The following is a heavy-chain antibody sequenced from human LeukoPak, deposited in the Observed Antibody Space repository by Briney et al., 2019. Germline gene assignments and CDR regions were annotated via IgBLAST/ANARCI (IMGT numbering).Heavy chain of an antibody. CDR1: GFTFDDYA. CDR3: AKIAAAGTFDY. V-gene: IGHV3-9*01. D-gene: IGHD6-13*01. J-gene: IGHJ4*02. Sequence: GGSLRLSCAASGFTFDDYAMHWVRQAPGKGLEWVSGISWNSGSIGYADSVKGRFTISRDNAKNSLYLQMNSLRAEDTALYYCAKIAAAGTFDYWGQGTLVTVSS. CDR2: ISWNSGSI.